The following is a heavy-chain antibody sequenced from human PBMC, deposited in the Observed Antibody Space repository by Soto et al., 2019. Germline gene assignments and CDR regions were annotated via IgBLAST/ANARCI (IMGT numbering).Heavy chain of an antibody. CDR1: GGSIISYY. CDR2: IYHTGGT. V-gene: IGHV4-59*01. CDR3: ARDTTSGSFWDY. Sequence: PSETLSLTCTVSGGSIISYYCCWFRQPPGKGLEWIGYIYHTGGTSYNPSLKSRVTISVDTSKNQFSLKLISVTAADTAVYYCARDTTSGSFWDYWGLGTLVTVS. J-gene: IGHJ4*02. D-gene: IGHD1-26*01.